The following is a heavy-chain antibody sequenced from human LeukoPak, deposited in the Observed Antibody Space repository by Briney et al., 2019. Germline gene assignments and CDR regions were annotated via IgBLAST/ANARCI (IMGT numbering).Heavy chain of an antibody. J-gene: IGHJ4*02. Sequence: SQTLSPTCAISGDSVSNNRASWCWIRQSPSRGLEWLGRTYYRSQWFDDYAPSLRSRITINPDTSKNQFSLQLTSVTPEDTAVYYCVRIRGLGLFDYWGQGTLVTVSS. D-gene: IGHD1-26*01. CDR3: VRIRGLGLFDY. CDR2: TYYRSQWFD. CDR1: GDSVSNNRAS. V-gene: IGHV6-1*01.